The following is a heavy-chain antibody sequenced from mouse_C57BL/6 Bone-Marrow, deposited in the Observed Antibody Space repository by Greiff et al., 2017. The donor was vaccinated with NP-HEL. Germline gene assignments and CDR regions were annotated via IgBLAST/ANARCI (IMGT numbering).Heavy chain of an antibody. Sequence: QVQLQQSGPGLVQPSQSLSITCTVSGFSLTSYGVHWVRQSPGKGLEWLGVIWSGGRTDYNAAFISRLSISKDNSKSQVFFKMNSLQADDTAIYYCARRADGYYAYAMDYWGQGTSVTVSS. D-gene: IGHD2-3*01. CDR2: IWSGGRT. V-gene: IGHV2-2*01. CDR1: GFSLTSYG. CDR3: ARRADGYYAYAMDY. J-gene: IGHJ4*01.